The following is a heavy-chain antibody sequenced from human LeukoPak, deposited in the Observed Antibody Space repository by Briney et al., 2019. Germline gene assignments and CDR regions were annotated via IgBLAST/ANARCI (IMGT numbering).Heavy chain of an antibody. J-gene: IGHJ2*01. Sequence: PGGSLRLSRAASGFTFSNYDMHWVRQATGEGLEWVSSIGIAGDTYYPDSVKGRFTISRENAKDSLYLQMNSLRAGDTAVYYCAREIPVAGYWYFDLWGRGTLVTVSS. CDR2: IGIAGDT. V-gene: IGHV3-13*01. CDR1: GFTFSNYD. CDR3: AREIPVAGYWYFDL. D-gene: IGHD6-19*01.